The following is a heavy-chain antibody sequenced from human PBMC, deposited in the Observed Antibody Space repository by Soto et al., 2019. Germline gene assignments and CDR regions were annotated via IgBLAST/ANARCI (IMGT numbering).Heavy chain of an antibody. Sequence: PSETLSLTCAVYGGSFSGYYWSWIRQPPGKGLEWIWEINHSGSTNYNPSLKSRVTISVDTSKNQFSLKLSSVTAADTAVYYCARTAGRWKKNQAPFDYWGQGTLVTVSS. J-gene: IGHJ4*02. D-gene: IGHD1-26*01. CDR2: INHSGST. V-gene: IGHV4-34*01. CDR1: GGSFSGYY. CDR3: ARTAGRWKKNQAPFDY.